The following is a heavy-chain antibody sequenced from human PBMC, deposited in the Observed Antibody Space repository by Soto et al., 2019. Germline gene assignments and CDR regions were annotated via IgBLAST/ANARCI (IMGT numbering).Heavy chain of an antibody. CDR3: VSSFYYDSSGYYWANWFDP. D-gene: IGHD3-22*01. V-gene: IGHV4-30-2*01. Sequence: KTSETLSLTCAVSGGSISSGGYSWSWIRQPPGKGLEWIGYIYHSGSTYYNPTLKSRVTISVDRTKNLFSLKLSSVTAADTAVYFCVSSFYYDSSGYYWANWFDPWGQGTLVTVSS. CDR2: IYHSGST. J-gene: IGHJ5*02. CDR1: GGSISSGGYS.